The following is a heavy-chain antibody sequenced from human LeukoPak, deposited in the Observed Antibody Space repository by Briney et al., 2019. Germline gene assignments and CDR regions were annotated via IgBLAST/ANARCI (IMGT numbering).Heavy chain of an antibody. V-gene: IGHV3-30*18. CDR2: ISYEGSNK. D-gene: IGHD1-26*01. J-gene: IGHJ5*02. Sequence: PGGSLRLSCAASGFTFSSYGMHWVRQAPGKGLEWVAVISYEGSNKYCADSVKGRFTISRDNSKNTLYLQMNSLRAEDTAVYYCAKSAEVQSGSYYGSWFDPWGQGTLVTVSS. CDR1: GFTFSSYG. CDR3: AKSAEVQSGSYYGSWFDP.